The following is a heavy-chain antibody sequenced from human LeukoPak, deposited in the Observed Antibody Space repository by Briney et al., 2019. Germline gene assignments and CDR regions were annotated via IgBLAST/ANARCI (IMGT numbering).Heavy chain of an antibody. V-gene: IGHV1-69*13. CDR1: GGTFSSYA. J-gene: IGHJ4*02. D-gene: IGHD6-19*01. Sequence: ASVKVSCTASGGTFSSYAISWVRQAPGRGLEWMGGIIPIFGTANYAQKFQGRVTITADESTSTAYMELSSLRSEDTAVYYCARGAHDSGWYYFDYWGQGTLVTVSS. CDR3: ARGAHDSGWYYFDY. CDR2: IIPIFGTA.